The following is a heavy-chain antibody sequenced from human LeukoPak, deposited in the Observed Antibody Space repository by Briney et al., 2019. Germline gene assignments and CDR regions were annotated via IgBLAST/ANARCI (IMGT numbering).Heavy chain of an antibody. CDR3: AKGPFVVVPAAMPDWGFDP. V-gene: IGHV4-30-2*01. CDR1: GGSISSGGYS. CDR2: IYHSGST. D-gene: IGHD2-2*01. Sequence: SETLTLTCAVSGGSISSGGYSWSWIRQPPGKDLEWIGYIYHSGSTYYNPSLKSRVTISVDRSKNQFSLKLSSVTAADTAVYYCAKGPFVVVPAAMPDWGFDPWGQGTLVIVSS. J-gene: IGHJ5*02.